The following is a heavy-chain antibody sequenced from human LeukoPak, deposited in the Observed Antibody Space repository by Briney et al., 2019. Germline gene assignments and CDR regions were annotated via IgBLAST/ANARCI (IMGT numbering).Heavy chain of an antibody. CDR2: IYYSGST. J-gene: IGHJ5*02. V-gene: IGHV4-59*01. CDR1: GGSISTYY. CDR3: AREAGGSRAWFDP. Sequence: SETLSLTCTVSGGSISTYYWNWIRQPPGKGLEWLGYIYYSGSTNYNPSLKSRVTISVDTSKNQFSLKLSSVTAEDTAVYYCAREAGGSRAWFDPWGQGTLVTVSS. D-gene: IGHD2-15*01.